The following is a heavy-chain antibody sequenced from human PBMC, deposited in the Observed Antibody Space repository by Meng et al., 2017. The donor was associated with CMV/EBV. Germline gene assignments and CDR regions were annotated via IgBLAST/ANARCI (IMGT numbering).Heavy chain of an antibody. CDR3: AGLFRTGSFDI. CDR2: ISAYNGNT. J-gene: IGHJ3*02. V-gene: IGHV1-18*01. CDR1: GYTFTSYG. D-gene: IGHD1-14*01. Sequence: ASVKVSCKASGYTFTSYGISWVRQAPGQGLEWMGWISAYNGNTNYAQKFQGRVTITADKSTSTAYMELSSLRSEDTAVYYCAGLFRTGSFDIWGQGTMVTVSS.